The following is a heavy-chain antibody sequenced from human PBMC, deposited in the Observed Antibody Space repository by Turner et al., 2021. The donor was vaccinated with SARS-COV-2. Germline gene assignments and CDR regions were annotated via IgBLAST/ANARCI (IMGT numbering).Heavy chain of an antibody. J-gene: IGHJ5*02. CDR2: IYYSGSP. V-gene: IGHV4-39*01. CDR1: GGSISSSSYY. D-gene: IGHD3-10*02. Sequence: QLQLQESGPGLVKPSETLSLTCTVSGGSISSSSYYWGWIRQPPGKGLEWIGSIYYSGSPIYNPSLKRLVTILVDTSKNQFFLKLSSVTAADTAVYYCASETRYYSGRGWFDPWGQGTLVTVSS. CDR3: ASETRYYSGRGWFDP.